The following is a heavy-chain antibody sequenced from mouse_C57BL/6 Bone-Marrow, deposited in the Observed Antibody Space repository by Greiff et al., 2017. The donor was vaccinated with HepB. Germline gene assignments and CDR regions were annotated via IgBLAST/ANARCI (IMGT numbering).Heavy chain of an antibody. D-gene: IGHD3-2*02. J-gene: IGHJ4*01. CDR3: ARHGSGWRSYYAMDY. CDR1: EYEFPSHD. V-gene: IGHV5-2*01. CDR2: INSDGGST. Sequence: EVMLVESGGGLVQPGESLKLSCESNEYEFPSHDMSWVRKTPEKRLELVAAINSDGGSTYYPDTMERRFILSRDNTKKTLYLQMVSLRSEDTALYYCARHGSGWRSYYAMDYWGQGTSVTVSS.